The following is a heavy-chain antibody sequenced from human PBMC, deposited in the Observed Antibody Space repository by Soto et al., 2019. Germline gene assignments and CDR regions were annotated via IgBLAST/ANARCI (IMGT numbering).Heavy chain of an antibody. CDR3: APSYYASTGYYLDY. CDR1: GFSLSTSGVG. V-gene: IGHV2-5*02. CDR2: IYWDDDK. J-gene: IGHJ4*02. Sequence: QITLKESGPTLVKPTQTLTLTCTFSGFSLSTSGVGVGWIRQPPGKALEWLALIYWDDDKRYSPSLKRRLTINKVISTNLVVLTMTNMDPVDTATNSCAPSYYASTGYYLDYWGQGTLVTVSS. D-gene: IGHD3-22*01.